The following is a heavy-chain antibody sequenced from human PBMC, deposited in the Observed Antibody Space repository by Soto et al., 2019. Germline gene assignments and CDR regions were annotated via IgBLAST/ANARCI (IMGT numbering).Heavy chain of an antibody. CDR1: GFTFSSYG. J-gene: IGHJ5*02. V-gene: IGHV3-30*18. CDR2: ISYDGSNK. D-gene: IGHD3-3*01. CDR3: AKDVEGWFDP. Sequence: GGSLRLSCAASGFTFSSYGMHWVRQAPGKGLEWVAVISYDGSNKYYADSVKGRFTISRDNSKNTLYLQMNSLRAEDTAVYYCAKDVEGWFDPWGQGTLVTVSS.